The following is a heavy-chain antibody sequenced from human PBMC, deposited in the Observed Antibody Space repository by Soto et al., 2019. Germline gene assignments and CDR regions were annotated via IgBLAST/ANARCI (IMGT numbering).Heavy chain of an antibody. CDR2: IYYSGST. D-gene: IGHD3-10*01. Sequence: SETLSLTCTVSGGSISSGGYYWSLIRQHPGKGLEWIGYIYYSGSTYYNPSLKSRVTISVDTSKNQFSLKLSSVTAADTAVYYCARTPPMVRAGDAFDIWGQGTMVT. J-gene: IGHJ3*02. CDR3: ARTPPMVRAGDAFDI. CDR1: GGSISSGGYY. V-gene: IGHV4-31*03.